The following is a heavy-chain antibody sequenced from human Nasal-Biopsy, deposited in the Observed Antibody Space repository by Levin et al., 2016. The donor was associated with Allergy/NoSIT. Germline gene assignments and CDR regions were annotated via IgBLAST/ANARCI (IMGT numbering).Heavy chain of an antibody. CDR3: ARGPAWGTMGAFDV. J-gene: IGHJ3*01. CDR1: GSTLSNYW. D-gene: IGHD7-27*01. CDR2: ISPDGGST. Sequence: GGSLRLSCEATGSTLSNYWMHWVRQAPGKGLVWVSRISPDGGSTSFADFVQGRFGMSRDNDKNKTFLQMNSLQAEDTALYYCARGPAWGTMGAFDVWGQGTVVTVSA. V-gene: IGHV3-74*01.